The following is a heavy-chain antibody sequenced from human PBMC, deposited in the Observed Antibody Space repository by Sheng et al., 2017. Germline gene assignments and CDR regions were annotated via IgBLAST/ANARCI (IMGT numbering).Heavy chain of an antibody. CDR2: ISYDGRNT. J-gene: IGHJ4*02. Sequence: QVQLVESGGGVVQPGRSLRLSCAASGFTFTSYDMHWVRQAPGKGLQWVALISYDGRNTYHADSVKGRFTISRDNFKNTLYLQLNSLRAEDTAVYYCARWNSGSPENWGQGTLVTVSS. CDR3: ARWNSGSPEN. D-gene: IGHD1-26*01. V-gene: IGHV3-30*03. CDR1: GFTFTSYD.